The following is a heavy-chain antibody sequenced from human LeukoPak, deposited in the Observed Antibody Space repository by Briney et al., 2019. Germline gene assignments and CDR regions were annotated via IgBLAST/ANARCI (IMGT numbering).Heavy chain of an antibody. CDR1: GFTFSSYA. CDR2: ISGSGGST. CDR3: AKDMRSITMVRGVYDFDY. J-gene: IGHJ4*02. Sequence: PGGSLRLSCAASGFTFSSYAMSWVRQAPGKGLEWVSAISGSGGSTYYADSVKGRFTISRDNSKNTLYLQMNSLRAEDTAVYYCAKDMRSITMVRGVYDFDYWGQGTLVTVSS. D-gene: IGHD3-10*01. V-gene: IGHV3-23*01.